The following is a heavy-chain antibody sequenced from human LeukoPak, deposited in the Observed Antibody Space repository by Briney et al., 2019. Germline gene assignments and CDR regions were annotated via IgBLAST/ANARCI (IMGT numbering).Heavy chain of an antibody. CDR2: ISTDGSTT. V-gene: IGHV3-74*01. CDR1: GFTFSSYW. Sequence: GGSLRLSCAASGFTFSSYWMHWVRQAPGKGLVWVSRISTDGSTTTYADSVKGRLTISRDNSKNTLHLQMNGLRAEDTAVYYCARRSYGMDVWGQGTTVTVSS. J-gene: IGHJ6*02. CDR3: ARRSYGMDV.